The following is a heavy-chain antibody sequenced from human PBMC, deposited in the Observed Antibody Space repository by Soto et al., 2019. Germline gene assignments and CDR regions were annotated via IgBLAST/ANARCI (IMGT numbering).Heavy chain of an antibody. D-gene: IGHD3-10*01. CDR1: GFSFSSYE. J-gene: IGHJ3*01. V-gene: IGHV3-48*03. CDR3: ARDRGGNVGQFLFPDGFDL. CDR2: IGGSGGTK. Sequence: GWSLRLSCAASGFSFSSYEMNWVRQAPGKGLEWISYIGGSGGTKYSADSVKGRFIISRDNAQNSLYLQMNSLRVEDTAVYYCARDRGGNVGQFLFPDGFDLWGQGTMVTVS.